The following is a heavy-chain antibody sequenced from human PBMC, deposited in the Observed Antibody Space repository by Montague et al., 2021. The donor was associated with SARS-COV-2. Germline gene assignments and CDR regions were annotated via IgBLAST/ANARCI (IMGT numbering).Heavy chain of an antibody. CDR1: GGSVSHDF. Sequence: SETLSLTCTVSGGSVSHDFWTWIRQPPGKGLEWIGYVYYSRSSSYNPSLRGRVSTAVDTSKNQFSLRLSTVTAADTAIYYCVRDPAPSGSGTFYDYWGQGTLVAVSS. CDR3: VRDPAPSGSGTFYDY. J-gene: IGHJ4*02. D-gene: IGHD1-26*01. CDR2: VYYSRSS. V-gene: IGHV4-59*02.